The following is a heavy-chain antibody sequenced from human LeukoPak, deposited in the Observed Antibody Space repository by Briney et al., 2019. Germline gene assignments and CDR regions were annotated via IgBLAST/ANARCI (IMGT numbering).Heavy chain of an antibody. V-gene: IGHV3-20*04. Sequence: GGSLRLSCAGSGYIFAVDGMRWGRQAPGKGLEWVAGINWNGGSTGYAASVKGRCTISRDNAKTALYLEMNSLRVEDTAFYYCVRLGRDGYTYGAAYWGQGALVTVSS. CDR2: INWNGGST. CDR3: VRLGRDGYTYGAAY. D-gene: IGHD5-24*01. CDR1: GYIFAVDG. J-gene: IGHJ1*01.